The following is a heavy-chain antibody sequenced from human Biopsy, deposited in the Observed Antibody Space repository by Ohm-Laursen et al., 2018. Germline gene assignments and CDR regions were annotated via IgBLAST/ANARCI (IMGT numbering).Heavy chain of an antibody. V-gene: IGHV1-8*01. Sequence: GASVKVSCKVSGYTFTNYDINWVRQAPGQGPEWMGWVNPNSGNTGYAQKFQGRVTMTRNTSISTAYMEVSSLRSEDTAVYYCARGRNPVWFGEDLDYWGQGTPVTVSS. CDR1: GYTFTNYD. CDR2: VNPNSGNT. D-gene: IGHD3-10*01. J-gene: IGHJ4*02. CDR3: ARGRNPVWFGEDLDY.